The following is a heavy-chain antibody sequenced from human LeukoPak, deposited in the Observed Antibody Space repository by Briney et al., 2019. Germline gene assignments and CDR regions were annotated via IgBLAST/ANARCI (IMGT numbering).Heavy chain of an antibody. D-gene: IGHD3-22*01. Sequence: GGSLRLSCAASGFTFSSSAMIWVRQAPGKGLEWVSAISGSGASTYYADSVKGRFTISRDNSKNTLYLQMSSLRAEDTAVYYCAKGLVVVTITGYVDYWGQGTLVIVSS. CDR2: ISGSGAST. CDR3: AKGLVVVTITGYVDY. V-gene: IGHV3-23*01. J-gene: IGHJ4*02. CDR1: GFTFSSSA.